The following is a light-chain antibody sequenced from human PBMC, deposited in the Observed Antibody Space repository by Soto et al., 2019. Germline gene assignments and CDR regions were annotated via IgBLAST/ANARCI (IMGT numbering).Light chain of an antibody. Sequence: IHMTQSPSSLSASVGDRVTITCRASQTISTYLHWYQQKAGEAPKLLIYAASNLQGGVPSRFSGSGSGADFTLTINSLQPEDFATYYCQQGYSTPWTFGQGTKVDIK. V-gene: IGKV1-39*01. CDR3: QQGYSTPWT. J-gene: IGKJ1*01. CDR1: QTISTY. CDR2: AAS.